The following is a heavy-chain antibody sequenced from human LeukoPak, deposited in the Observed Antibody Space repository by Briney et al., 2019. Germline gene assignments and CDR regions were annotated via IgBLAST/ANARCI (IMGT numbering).Heavy chain of an antibody. Sequence: PGGSLRLSCAASGFTFSSYWMSWVRQAPGKGLEWVANIKQDGSEKYYVDSVKGRFTISRDNAKNSLYLQMNSLRAEDTAVYYCARDAYYYDSSGYLTYYFDYWGQGTLVTVSS. CDR3: ARDAYYYDSSGYLTYYFDY. D-gene: IGHD3-22*01. V-gene: IGHV3-7*01. J-gene: IGHJ4*02. CDR2: IKQDGSEK. CDR1: GFTFSSYW.